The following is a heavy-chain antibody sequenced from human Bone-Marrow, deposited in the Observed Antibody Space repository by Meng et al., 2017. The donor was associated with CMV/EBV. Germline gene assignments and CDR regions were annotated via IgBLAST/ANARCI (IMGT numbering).Heavy chain of an antibody. Sequence: GGSLRLSCAASGFSFSTYAMHWVRQAPGKGLERVAVISYDGSDKYYADSVKGRFTISRDNSKNTLYLQMNSRRAEGTALYYCAREGVGGWFDSWGQGTLVTVSS. J-gene: IGHJ5*01. CDR3: AREGVGGWFDS. CDR2: ISYDGSDK. D-gene: IGHD3-16*01. CDR1: GFSFSTYA. V-gene: IGHV3-30-3*01.